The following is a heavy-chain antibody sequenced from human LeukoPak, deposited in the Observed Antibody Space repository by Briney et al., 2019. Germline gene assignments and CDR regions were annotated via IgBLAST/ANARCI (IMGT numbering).Heavy chain of an antibody. J-gene: IGHJ4*02. CDR1: RFTFNTYA. Sequence: GGSLRLSCAASRFTFNTYAVTWVRQAPGKGLEWVSAISGNGDITYYADSVKGRFTISRDNSKNTLYLQMNSLRAEDTAVYYCAKVKHTWIQLWLWAALDYWGQGTLVTVSS. CDR2: ISGNGDIT. V-gene: IGHV3-23*01. CDR3: AKVKHTWIQLWLWAALDY. D-gene: IGHD5-18*01.